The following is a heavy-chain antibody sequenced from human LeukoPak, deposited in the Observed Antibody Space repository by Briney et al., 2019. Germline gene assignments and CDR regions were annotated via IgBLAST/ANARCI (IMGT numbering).Heavy chain of an antibody. D-gene: IGHD1-1*01. CDR3: ARDLFADTTGTVDY. Sequence: SETLSLTCTVSGGSISRYYWSWIRQSPGKGLEWIGYISYSGSTNYNPSLMSRVTISLDTSKSQFSLKLKSVTAADTAVYYCARDLFADTTGTVDYWGQGTLVTVSS. CDR1: GGSISRYY. CDR2: ISYSGST. V-gene: IGHV4-59*01. J-gene: IGHJ4*02.